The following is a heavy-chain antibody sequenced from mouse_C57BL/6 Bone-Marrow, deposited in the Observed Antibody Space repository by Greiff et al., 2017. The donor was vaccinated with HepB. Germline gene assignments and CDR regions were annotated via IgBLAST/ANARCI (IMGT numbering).Heavy chain of an antibody. CDR2: IRLKSDNYAT. CDR1: GFTFSNYW. V-gene: IGHV6-3*01. D-gene: IGHD2-10*01. CDR3: TSLLWYPYYFDY. J-gene: IGHJ2*01. Sequence: EVQRVESGGGLVQPGGSMKLSCVASGFTFSNYWMNWVRQSPEKGLEWVAQIRLKSDNYATHYAESVKGRFTISRDDSKSSVYLQMNNLRAEDTGIYYCTSLLWYPYYFDYWGQGTTLTVSS.